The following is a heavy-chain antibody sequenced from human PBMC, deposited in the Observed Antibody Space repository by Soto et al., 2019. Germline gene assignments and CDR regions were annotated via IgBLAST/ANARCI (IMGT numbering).Heavy chain of an antibody. CDR1: GYSIASGYY. Sequence: LSLTCAVSGYSIASGYYWAWIRQSPGKGLEWIGSIYHAGSVYYNPSLNSRVAVSLDTSNNHLSLKLTSVTAADTAVYYCARTFDYYGMDVWGQGTTVTVSS. CDR3: ARTFDYYGMDV. CDR2: IYHAGSV. J-gene: IGHJ6*02. V-gene: IGHV4-38-2*01.